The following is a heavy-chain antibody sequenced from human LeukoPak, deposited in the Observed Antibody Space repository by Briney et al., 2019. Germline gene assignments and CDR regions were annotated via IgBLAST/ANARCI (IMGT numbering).Heavy chain of an antibody. CDR1: GGSFSGYY. J-gene: IGHJ4*02. CDR3: ARGVNYDSSGYFDY. V-gene: IGHV4-34*01. D-gene: IGHD3-22*01. CDR2: INHSGST. Sequence: SETLSLTCAVYGGSFSGYYWSWIRQPPGKGLEWIGEINHSGSTNYDPSLKSRVTISVDTSKNQFSLKLSSVTAADTAVYYCARGVNYDSSGYFDYWGQGTLVTVSS.